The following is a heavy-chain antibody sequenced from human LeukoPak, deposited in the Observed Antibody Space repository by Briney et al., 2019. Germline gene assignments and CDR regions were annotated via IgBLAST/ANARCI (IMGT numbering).Heavy chain of an antibody. D-gene: IGHD6-19*01. CDR2: IYTSGST. J-gene: IGHJ3*02. CDR1: GGSISTSNYY. V-gene: IGHV4-39*07. Sequence: SETLSLTCTVSGGSISTSNYYWGWIRQPPGKGLEWIGRIYTSGSTNYNPSLKSRVTMSVDTSKNQFSLKLSSVTAADTAVYYCASSQWLASDAFDIWGQGTMVTVSS. CDR3: ASSQWLASDAFDI.